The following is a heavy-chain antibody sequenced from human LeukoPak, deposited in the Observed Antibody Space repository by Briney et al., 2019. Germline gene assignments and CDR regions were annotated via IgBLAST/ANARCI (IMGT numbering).Heavy chain of an antibody. J-gene: IGHJ4*02. Sequence: PGRSLTLSCPASGFTVSSNYMSWVRQAPGKGLEWVSIIYSGGSTFYADSVKGLFTISRDNSKNTLYLQMNSLRAEDTAVYYWARHLSGVTGYSYGRGIDYWGQGTLVTVSS. CDR3: ARHLSGVTGYSYGRGIDY. V-gene: IGHV3-53*01. D-gene: IGHD5-18*01. CDR1: GFTVSSNY. CDR2: IYSGGST.